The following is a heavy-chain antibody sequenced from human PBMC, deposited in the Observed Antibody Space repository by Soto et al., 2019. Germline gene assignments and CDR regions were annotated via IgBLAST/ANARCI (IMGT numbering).Heavy chain of an antibody. CDR3: VKESRGRIFGGFDP. D-gene: IGHD3-3*02. CDR2: INYSGST. V-gene: IGHV4-59*01. CDR1: GDSISDYY. Sequence: PSETMSLTCTVSGDSISDYYWSWIRQPPGKGLEWIGYINYSGSTKYNPSLRGRATIAIDTSRNQFSLRLSSMTAADTALYYCVKESRGRIFGGFDPWGQGTLVTVSS. J-gene: IGHJ5*02.